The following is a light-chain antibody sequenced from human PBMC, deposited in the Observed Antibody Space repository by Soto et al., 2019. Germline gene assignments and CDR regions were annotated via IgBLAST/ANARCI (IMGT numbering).Light chain of an antibody. CDR1: SSDVGGYNY. CDR2: EVS. V-gene: IGLV2-8*01. J-gene: IGLJ1*01. CDR3: TSYAGSNKCFYV. Sequence: QSVLTQPPSASGSPGQSVTISCTGTSSDVGGYNYVSWYQQHPGKAPKLMIYEVSKRPSGVPARFSGSKSGNTASLTASGGQAEDDADYYCTSYAGSNKCFYVFGTGTKLTVL.